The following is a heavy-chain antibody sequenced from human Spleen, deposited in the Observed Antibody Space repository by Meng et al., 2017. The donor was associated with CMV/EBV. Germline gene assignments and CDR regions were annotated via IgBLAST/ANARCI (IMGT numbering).Heavy chain of an antibody. CDR2: IYSGGSST. CDR1: GFTFSSYW. V-gene: IGHV3-23*03. D-gene: IGHD6-6*01. J-gene: IGHJ6*02. Sequence: GESLKISCAASGFTFSSYWMSWVRQAPGKGLEWVSVIYSGGSSTSYADPVKGRFTISRDNSKNTLFLQMNSLRAGDTAVYYCAKDTRTGGVALRPTGYGMDAWGQGTTVTVSS. CDR3: AKDTRTGGVALRPTGYGMDA.